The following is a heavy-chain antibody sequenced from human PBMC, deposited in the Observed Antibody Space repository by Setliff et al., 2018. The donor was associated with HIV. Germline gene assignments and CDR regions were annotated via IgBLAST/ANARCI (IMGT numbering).Heavy chain of an antibody. V-gene: IGHV4-39*01. CDR1: GGSISSSTYY. CDR3: ARLSPLRAFDI. J-gene: IGHJ3*02. CDR2: IFYRGTT. Sequence: PSETLSLTCTVSGGSISSSTYYWGWIRQPPGKGLEWIGSIFYRGTTYDNSSLKSRLTMSVDTSKNQFSLRLTFLTAADTAVYYCARLSPLRAFDIWGQGTVVTVSS.